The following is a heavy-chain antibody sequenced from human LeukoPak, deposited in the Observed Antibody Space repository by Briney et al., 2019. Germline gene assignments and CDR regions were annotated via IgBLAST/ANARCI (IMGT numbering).Heavy chain of an antibody. D-gene: IGHD1-26*01. CDR2: ISSSGSTI. J-gene: IGHJ4*02. CDR1: GFTFSSYS. CDR3: AKGPWVGGNYFGYEN. Sequence: GGSLRLSCAASGFTFSSYSMNWVRQAPGKGLEWVSYISSSGSTIGYADSVKGRFTISRDNAKNSLYLQMNSLRAEDTAVYFCAKGPWVGGNYFGYENWGQGTLVTVSS. V-gene: IGHV3-48*04.